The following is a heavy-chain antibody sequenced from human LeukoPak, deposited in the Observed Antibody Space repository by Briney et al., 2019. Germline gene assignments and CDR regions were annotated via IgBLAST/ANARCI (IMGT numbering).Heavy chain of an antibody. CDR1: GFTFSSYR. CDR2: IKQDGSEK. J-gene: IGHJ4*02. CDR3: ASLPPRGYSYGRAIDY. Sequence: GGSLRLSCAASGFTFSSYRMSWVRQAPGKGLEWVANIKQDGSEKYYVDSVKGRFTISRDNAKNSLYLQMSSLRAEDTAVYYCASLPPRGYSYGRAIDYWGQGTLVTVSS. V-gene: IGHV3-7*01. D-gene: IGHD5-18*01.